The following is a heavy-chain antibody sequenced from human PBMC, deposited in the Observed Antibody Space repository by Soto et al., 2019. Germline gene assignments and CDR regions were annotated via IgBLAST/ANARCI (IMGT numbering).Heavy chain of an antibody. J-gene: IGHJ5*02. Sequence: GASVKVSCKASGYTFTSYDINWVRQATGQGLEWMGWMNPNSGNTGYAQKFQGRVTMTRNTSISTAYMELSSLRSEDTAVYYCARAATYYDFWSGYLNWFDPWGQGTLVTVSS. D-gene: IGHD3-3*01. CDR1: GYTFTSYD. CDR2: MNPNSGNT. V-gene: IGHV1-8*01. CDR3: ARAATYYDFWSGYLNWFDP.